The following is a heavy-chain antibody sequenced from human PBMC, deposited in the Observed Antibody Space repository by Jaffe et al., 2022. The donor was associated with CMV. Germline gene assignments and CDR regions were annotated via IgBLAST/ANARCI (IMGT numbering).Heavy chain of an antibody. CDR2: ISYDGSNK. D-gene: IGHD1-1*01. CDR1: GFTFSSYG. V-gene: IGHV3-30*18. CDR3: AKPGTEGRYFQH. J-gene: IGHJ1*01. Sequence: QVQLVESGGGVVQPGRSLRLSCAASGFTFSSYGMHWVRQAPGKGLEWVAVISYDGSNKYYADSVKGRFTISRDNSKNTLYLQMNSLRAEDTAVYYCAKPGTEGRYFQHWGQGTLVTVSS.